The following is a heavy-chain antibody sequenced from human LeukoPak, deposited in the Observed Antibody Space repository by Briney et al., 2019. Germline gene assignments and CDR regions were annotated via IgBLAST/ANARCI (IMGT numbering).Heavy chain of an antibody. CDR1: GGSISSSSYY. D-gene: IGHD6-25*01. J-gene: IGHJ4*02. CDR3: ARDRGRLASIDY. V-gene: IGHV4-39*07. Sequence: TSETLSLTCTVSGGSISSSSYYWGWIRQPPGKGLEWIGSIYYSGSTYYNPSLKSRVTISVDTSKNQFSLKLSSVTAADTAVYYCARDRGRLASIDYWGQGTLVTVSS. CDR2: IYYSGST.